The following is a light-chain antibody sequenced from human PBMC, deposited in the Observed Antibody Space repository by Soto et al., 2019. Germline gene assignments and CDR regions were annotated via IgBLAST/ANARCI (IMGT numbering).Light chain of an antibody. J-gene: IGKJ5*01. CDR1: QGIGIY. Sequence: DIQMTQSPSSLFASVGDRVTITCRASQGIGIYLAWYQQTPGKVPKHLIYGASKLQSGVPSRFSGGGSGTNFTLTISSLQPEDVATYYCQNYKRAPITFGQGTRLEI. CDR2: GAS. V-gene: IGKV1-27*01. CDR3: QNYKRAPIT.